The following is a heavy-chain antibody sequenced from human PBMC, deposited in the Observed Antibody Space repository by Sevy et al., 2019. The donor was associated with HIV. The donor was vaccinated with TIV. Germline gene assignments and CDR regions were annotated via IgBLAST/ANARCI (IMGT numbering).Heavy chain of an antibody. J-gene: IGHJ4*02. V-gene: IGHV3-7*01. CDR3: VRAIAADGSF. D-gene: IGHD6-13*01. CDR1: GFSLNSYW. Sequence: GGSLISCAASGFSLNSYWMSWVRQAPGKGLEWVANIKQDGSVKYYVDSVKGRFTISRDNARNLLYLQMNSLRAEDTALYYCVRAIAADGSFWGQGTLVTVSS. CDR2: IKQDGSVK.